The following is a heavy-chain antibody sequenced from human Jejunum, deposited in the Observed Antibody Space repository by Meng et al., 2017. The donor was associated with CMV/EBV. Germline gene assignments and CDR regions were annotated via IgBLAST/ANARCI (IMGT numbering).Heavy chain of an antibody. CDR3: ARDPSNTSGRYAYFDY. J-gene: IGHJ4*02. V-gene: IGHV1-18*01. CDR1: GYIFTNYD. CDR2: ISVKNGEA. Sequence: QVRLVQSGADAKKPGASMKVSCKASGYIFTNYDISWVRQAPGQGLEWMGWISVKNGEAKYPQNFQGRVTMTTDTTTNTAYIDLRSLRSDDTAVYYCARDPSNTSGRYAYFDYWGQGTLVTVSS. D-gene: IGHD6-19*01.